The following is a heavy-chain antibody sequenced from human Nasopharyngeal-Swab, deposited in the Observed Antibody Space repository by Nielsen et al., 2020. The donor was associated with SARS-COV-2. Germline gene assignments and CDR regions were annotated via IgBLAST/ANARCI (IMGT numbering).Heavy chain of an antibody. J-gene: IGHJ6*03. Sequence: WIRQPQGKGLEWIGSIYYSGSTYYNPSLKSRVTISVDTSKNQFSLKLSSVTVADTAVYYCARIIAAAGTVGYMDVWGKGTTVTVSS. CDR2: IYYSGST. CDR3: ARIIAAAGTVGYMDV. V-gene: IGHV4-39*01. D-gene: IGHD6-13*01.